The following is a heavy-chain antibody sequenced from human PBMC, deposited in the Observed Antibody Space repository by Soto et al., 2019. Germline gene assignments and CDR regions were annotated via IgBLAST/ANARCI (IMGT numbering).Heavy chain of an antibody. CDR1: GFTFSSYW. J-gene: IGHJ4*02. V-gene: IGHV3-7*01. D-gene: IGHD1-26*01. CDR3: AREKSGSYYDPYFDY. Sequence: GGSLRLSCAASGFTFSSYWMSWVRQAPGKGLEWVANIKQDGSEKYYVDSVKGRFTISRDNAKNSLYLQMNSLRAEDTAVYYCAREKSGSYYDPYFDYWGQGTLVTVS. CDR2: IKQDGSEK.